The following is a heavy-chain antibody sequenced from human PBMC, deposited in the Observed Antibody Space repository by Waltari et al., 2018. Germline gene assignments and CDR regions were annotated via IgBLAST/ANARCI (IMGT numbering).Heavy chain of an antibody. CDR1: DDSISSGDYY. V-gene: IGHV4-39*01. CDR3: ARSLHVFKAAAGMFDY. CDR2: IYYSGTT. J-gene: IGHJ4*02. D-gene: IGHD6-13*01. Sequence: QLQLQESGPGLVKPSGTLSLTCTVSDDSISSGDYYWGWLRQPPGKGLEWIGSIYYSGTTSYNPSLRSRVTMSVDTSKKQFSLKLSSVTAADTAVYYCARSLHVFKAAAGMFDYWGQGTLVTVSS.